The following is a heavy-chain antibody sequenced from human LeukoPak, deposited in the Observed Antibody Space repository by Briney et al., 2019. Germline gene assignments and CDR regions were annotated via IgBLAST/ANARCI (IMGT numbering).Heavy chain of an antibody. D-gene: IGHD3-16*01. Sequence: GGSLRLSCAASGVTFSNYAMSWVRQAPGKGLEWVSSTGGSGAGTDYADSVKGRFTISRDNSKKTVYLQMNSLRAEDTAVYYCARAYVGGTFDSWGQGTLVTVSS. CDR3: ARAYVGGTFDS. CDR2: TGGSGAGT. V-gene: IGHV3-23*01. J-gene: IGHJ4*02. CDR1: GVTFSNYA.